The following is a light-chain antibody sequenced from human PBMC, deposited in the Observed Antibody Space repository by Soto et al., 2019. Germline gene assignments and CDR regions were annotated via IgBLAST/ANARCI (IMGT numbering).Light chain of an antibody. Sequence: DIQMTQSPSTLSASVGDTVTITCRASQTISGWLAWYQQRPGKAPNLLIFDASTLESGVPSRFSGSGSGTTFTLTISSLQSDDFATYYCQQYNSYSTFGQGTKVDI. CDR2: DAS. J-gene: IGKJ1*01. CDR3: QQYNSYST. CDR1: QTISGW. V-gene: IGKV1-5*01.